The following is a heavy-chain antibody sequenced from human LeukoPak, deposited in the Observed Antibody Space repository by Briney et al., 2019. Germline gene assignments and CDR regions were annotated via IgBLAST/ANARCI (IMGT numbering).Heavy chain of an antibody. V-gene: IGHV3-30*18. D-gene: IGHD2-8*02. CDR1: GFTFSSFG. Sequence: GRSLRLSCAASGFTFSSFGMHWVRQAPGKGLEWVAVISYDGSDKYYADSVKGRFTISRDNSRTTLYLQMNSLRPEDTAVYYCAKGRGDTGRNYFDYWGQGTLVTVSS. CDR3: AKGRGDTGRNYFDY. J-gene: IGHJ4*02. CDR2: ISYDGSDK.